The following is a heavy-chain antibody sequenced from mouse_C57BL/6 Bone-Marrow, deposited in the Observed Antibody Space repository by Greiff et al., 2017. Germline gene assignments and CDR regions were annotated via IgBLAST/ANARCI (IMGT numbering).Heavy chain of an antibody. Sequence: QVQLQQSGAELARPGASVKLSCKASGYTFTSYGISWVKQRTGQGLEWIGEIYPRSGNTYYNAKFKGKATLTADKSSSTAYMELRSLTSEDSAVYFCARLYYDYGGFAYGGQGTLVTVSA. J-gene: IGHJ3*01. CDR3: ARLYYDYGGFAY. CDR2: IYPRSGNT. CDR1: GYTFTSYG. D-gene: IGHD2-4*01. V-gene: IGHV1-81*01.